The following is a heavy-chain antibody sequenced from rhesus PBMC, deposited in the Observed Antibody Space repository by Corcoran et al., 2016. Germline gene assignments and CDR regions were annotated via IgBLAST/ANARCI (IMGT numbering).Heavy chain of an antibody. J-gene: IGHJ6*01. CDR1: GGSISSNY. CDR3: ARHAIAADRNGLDS. Sequence: QVQLQQWGEGLVKPSETLSLTCAVYGGSISSNYWSWIRQPPGKGLGWIGRIRRGGSPNSNPSPKDRVTISIETSKNTFSRKLSSVTAADTAVYYCARHAIAADRNGLDSWGQGVVVTVSS. CDR2: IRRGGSP. D-gene: IGHD6-19*01. V-gene: IGHV4-160*01.